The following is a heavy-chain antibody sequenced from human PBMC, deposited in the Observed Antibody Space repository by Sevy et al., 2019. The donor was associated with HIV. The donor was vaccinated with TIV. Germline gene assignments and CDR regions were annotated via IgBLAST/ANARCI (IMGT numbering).Heavy chain of an antibody. CDR3: ARAFYYGSGSYYTNFDY. V-gene: IGHV3-30-3*01. CDR2: ISYDGSNK. D-gene: IGHD3-10*01. CDR1: GFTFSSYA. J-gene: IGHJ4*02. Sequence: GESLKISCAASGFTFSSYAMHWVRQAPGKGLEWVAVISYDGSNKYYADSVKGRFTISRDNSKNTLYLQMNSLRAEDTAVYYCARAFYYGSGSYYTNFDYWGQGTLVTVSS.